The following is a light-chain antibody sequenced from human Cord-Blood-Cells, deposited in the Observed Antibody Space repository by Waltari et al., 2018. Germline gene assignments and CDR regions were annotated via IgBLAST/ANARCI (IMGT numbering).Light chain of an antibody. J-gene: IGKJ1*01. Sequence: DIQMTQSPSSLSASVGDRVTITCRASQSISSYLNWYQQKPGKAPKLVIHAASSLQSGVPSRFSGSGSGTDFTLTISSLQPEDFATYYCQQSYSTPWTFGQGTKVEIK. CDR2: AAS. CDR1: QSISSY. CDR3: QQSYSTPWT. V-gene: IGKV1-39*01.